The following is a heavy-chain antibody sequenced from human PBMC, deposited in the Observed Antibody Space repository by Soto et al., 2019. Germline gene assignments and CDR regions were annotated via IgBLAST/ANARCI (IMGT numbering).Heavy chain of an antibody. CDR2: IIPIFGTA. CDR1: GGTFSSYA. V-gene: IGHV1-69*01. Sequence: QVQLVQSGAEVKKPESSVKVSCKASGGTFSSYAISWVRQAPGQGLEWMGGIIPIFGTANYAQKFQGRVTITADESTSTAYMELRSLRSEDTAVYYCARQKDFWSGYFNYYGMDVWGQGTTVTVSS. J-gene: IGHJ6*02. D-gene: IGHD3-3*01. CDR3: ARQKDFWSGYFNYYGMDV.